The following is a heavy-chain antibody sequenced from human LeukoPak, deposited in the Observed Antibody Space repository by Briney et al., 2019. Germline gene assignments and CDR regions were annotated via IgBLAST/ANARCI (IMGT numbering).Heavy chain of an antibody. CDR2: IYYSGST. J-gene: IGHJ5*02. D-gene: IGHD3-10*01. Sequence: PSETLSLTCTVSGGSISSGGYYWSWIRQHPGKGLEWIGYIYYSGSTYYNPSLKSRVTISVDTSKNQFSLKLSSVTAADTAVYYCASYYYGSGSYSNPNNWFDPWGQGTLVTVSS. CDR3: ASYYYGSGSYSNPNNWFDP. CDR1: GGSISSGGYY. V-gene: IGHV4-31*03.